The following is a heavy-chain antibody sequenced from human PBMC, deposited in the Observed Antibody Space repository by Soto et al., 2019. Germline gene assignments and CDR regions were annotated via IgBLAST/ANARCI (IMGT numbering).Heavy chain of an antibody. CDR1: GFTFSSYA. D-gene: IGHD3-22*01. J-gene: IGHJ4*02. V-gene: IGHV3-43*02. CDR2: TSGDGGTS. Sequence: GSLRLSCAASGFTFSSYAMSWVRQAPGKGLEWVSLTSGDGGTSAYADSVKGRFTVSRDNKKSSLYLQMDSLRPEDTALYYCVKDGDNSGYYLSYYFDHWGQGAPVTVSS. CDR3: VKDGDNSGYYLSYYFDH.